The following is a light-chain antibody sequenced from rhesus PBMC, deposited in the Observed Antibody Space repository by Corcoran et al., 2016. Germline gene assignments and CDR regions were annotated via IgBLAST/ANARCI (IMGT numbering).Light chain of an antibody. J-gene: IGKJ4*01. CDR2: SAY. CDR1: ESVGSY. V-gene: IGKV3-40*03. CDR3: QQYNDLLLT. Sequence: EIVMTQSPATLSLSPGETATLSCRASESVGSYLAWYQQKPGQAPKLLVHSAYFRATGIPDRFSGSGSRTEFTLPISRLEPEDVGVYHCQQYNDLLLTFGGGTKVELK.